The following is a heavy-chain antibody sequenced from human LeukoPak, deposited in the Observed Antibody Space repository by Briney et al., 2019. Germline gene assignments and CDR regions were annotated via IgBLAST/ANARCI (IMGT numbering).Heavy chain of an antibody. V-gene: IGHV3-33*01. J-gene: IGHJ4*02. D-gene: IGHD3-3*01. CDR3: ARGDFGVVTTTYY. Sequence: PGRSLRLSCAASGFTFSSYGMHWVRQAPGKGLEWVAVIWYDGSNKYYADSVKGRFTISRDNSKNTLFLQMDSLRVEDTAVYYCARGDFGVVTTTYYWGQGTLVTVSS. CDR1: GFTFSSYG. CDR2: IWYDGSNK.